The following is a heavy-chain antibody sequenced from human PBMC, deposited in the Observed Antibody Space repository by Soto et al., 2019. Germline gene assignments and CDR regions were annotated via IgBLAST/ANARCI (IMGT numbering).Heavy chain of an antibody. V-gene: IGHV5-51*01. Sequence: GESLKISCKGSGYSFTSYWIGWVRQMPGKGLESMGIIYPGDSDTRYSPSFQGQVTISADKSISTAYLQWTSLRAEDTAVYFCARELRYFEWILYIPSGYYFYGMDVWGQGTTVTVSS. CDR3: ARELRYFEWILYIPSGYYFYGMDV. CDR2: IYPGDSDT. D-gene: IGHD3-9*01. J-gene: IGHJ6*02. CDR1: GYSFTSYW.